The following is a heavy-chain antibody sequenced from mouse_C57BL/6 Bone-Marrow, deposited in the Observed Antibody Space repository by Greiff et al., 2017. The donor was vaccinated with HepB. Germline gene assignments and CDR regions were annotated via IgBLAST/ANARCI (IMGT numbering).Heavy chain of an antibody. CDR3: ARRPVVATDYAMDY. V-gene: IGHV5-15*01. Sequence: EVKLMESGGGLVQPGGSLKLSCAASGFTFSDYGMAWVRQAPRKGPEWVAFISNLAYSIYYADTVTGRCTISRENAKNTLYLEMSSLRSENTAMYYCARRPVVATDYAMDYWGQGTSVTVSS. J-gene: IGHJ4*01. CDR1: GFTFSDYG. D-gene: IGHD1-1*01. CDR2: ISNLAYSI.